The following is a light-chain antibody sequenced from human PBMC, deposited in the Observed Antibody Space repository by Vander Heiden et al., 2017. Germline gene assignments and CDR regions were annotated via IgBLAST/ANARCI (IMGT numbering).Light chain of an antibody. CDR3: QHECSSPGP. Sequence: EIVLTQSPGTLSLSPGERATLSCLSSQSVRSSYLAWYQQKPGQAPRLLIYGASSRDKGIPDRFSGSGSGTDFTLTISRREPEDFAVYYWQHECSSPGPFGQGTKVEIK. CDR1: QSVRSSY. J-gene: IGKJ1*01. CDR2: GAS. V-gene: IGKV3-20*01.